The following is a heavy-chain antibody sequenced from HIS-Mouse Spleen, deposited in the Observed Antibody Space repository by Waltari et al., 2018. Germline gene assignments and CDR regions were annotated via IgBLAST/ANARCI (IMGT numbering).Heavy chain of an antibody. CDR3: ARSGSYYAFDI. V-gene: IGHV1-2*02. CDR1: GSTFTGYY. D-gene: IGHD1-26*01. J-gene: IGHJ3*02. CDR2: INPNSGGT. Sequence: QVQLVQSGAEVKKPGASVKVSFQASGSTFTGYYLHSGRQAPGQGPEWMGWINPNSGGTNYAQKFQGRVTMTRDTSISTAYMELSRLRSDDTAVYYCARSGSYYAFDIWGQGTMVTVSS.